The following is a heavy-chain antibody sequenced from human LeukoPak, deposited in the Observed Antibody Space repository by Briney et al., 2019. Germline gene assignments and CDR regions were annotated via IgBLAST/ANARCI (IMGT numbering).Heavy chain of an antibody. J-gene: IGHJ4*02. CDR2: ISGSGGST. Sequence: GGSLRLSCAASGFTFSSYAMSWVRQAPGKELEWVSAISGSGGSTYYADSVKGRFTISRDNSKNSLYLQMNSLRAEDTAVYYCAKDSTIRYFDWLLIDYWGQGTLVTVSS. V-gene: IGHV3-23*01. D-gene: IGHD3-9*01. CDR1: GFTFSSYA. CDR3: AKDSTIRYFDWLLIDY.